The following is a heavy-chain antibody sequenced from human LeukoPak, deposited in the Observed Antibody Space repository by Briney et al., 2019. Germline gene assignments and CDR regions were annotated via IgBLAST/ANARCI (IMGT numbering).Heavy chain of an antibody. D-gene: IGHD6-13*01. Sequence: SETLSLTCAVYGGSFSGYYWSWIRQPPGKGLEWIGEIYHSGSTNYNPSLKSRVTISVDTSKNQFSLKLSSVTAADTAVYFCARAYSSSWYFNWFDPWGQGTQVTVSS. J-gene: IGHJ5*02. CDR3: ARAYSSSWYFNWFDP. CDR1: GGSFSGYY. CDR2: IYHSGST. V-gene: IGHV4-34*01.